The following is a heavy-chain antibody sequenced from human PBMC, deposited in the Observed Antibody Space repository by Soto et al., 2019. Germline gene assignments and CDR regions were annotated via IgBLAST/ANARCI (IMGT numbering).Heavy chain of an antibody. CDR2: ITPLFGTP. CDR1: RGTFNKYA. Sequence: QVQLVQSGTEVKKPGSSVKVSCKASRGTFNKYAIDWVRQAPGQGLEWMGGITPLFGTPNYAQRFQGRVTISADEVTSTAYMELRSLRSDDTGVYYCARQFDYDTSGYYYAYWGQGTLVTVSS. D-gene: IGHD3-22*01. V-gene: IGHV1-69*01. J-gene: IGHJ4*02. CDR3: ARQFDYDTSGYYYAY.